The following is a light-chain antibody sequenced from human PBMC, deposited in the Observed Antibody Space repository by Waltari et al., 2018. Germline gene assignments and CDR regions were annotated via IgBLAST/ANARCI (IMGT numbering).Light chain of an antibody. Sequence: TVVTQEPSLSVSPGGTVTLTCDLNSGSVSTSNYPSWYQQTPGQAPRTLIYSTITGPAGVPDRFSGSILGNKAALTITGAQADDESDYYCRLYMGSGIALFGGGTRLTVL. CDR3: RLYMGSGIAL. CDR1: SGSVSTSNY. V-gene: IGLV8-61*01. J-gene: IGLJ2*01. CDR2: STI.